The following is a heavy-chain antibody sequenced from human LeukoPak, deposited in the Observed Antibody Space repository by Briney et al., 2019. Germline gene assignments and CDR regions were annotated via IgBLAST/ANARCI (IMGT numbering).Heavy chain of an antibody. Sequence: SETLSLTCAVYGGSFSGYYWSWIRQPPGKGLEWIGEINHSGSTNYNPSLKSRVTISLDTSKNQFSLKLSSVTAADTAVYYCARCGDVPAAKAIDYWGQGTLITVSS. CDR1: GGSFSGYY. CDR3: ARCGDVPAAKAIDY. J-gene: IGHJ4*02. V-gene: IGHV4-34*01. D-gene: IGHD2-2*01. CDR2: INHSGST.